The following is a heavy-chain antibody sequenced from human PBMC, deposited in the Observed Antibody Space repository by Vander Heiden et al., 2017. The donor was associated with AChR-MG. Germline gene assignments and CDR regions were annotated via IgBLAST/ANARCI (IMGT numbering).Heavy chain of an antibody. J-gene: IGHJ4*02. CDR2: SSGSGGST. CDR1: GLTFSSYA. D-gene: IGHD4-17*01. V-gene: IGHV3-23*01. CDR3: AKAPPPTVTMGGWGGYFDY. Sequence: EVQLLESGGGLVQPGGSLRLSCAASGLTFSSYAMSWVRQAAGRGVEWVSASSGSGGSTYYAASVKGRFTISRDNSKNTLYLQMNSLGAEDTAVYYCAKAPPPTVTMGGWGGYFDYWGQGTLVTVSS.